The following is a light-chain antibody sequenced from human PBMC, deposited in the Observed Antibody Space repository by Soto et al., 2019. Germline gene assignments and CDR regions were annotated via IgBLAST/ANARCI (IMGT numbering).Light chain of an antibody. V-gene: IGKV1-5*01. Sequence: GDRVTISCRASQSISSWLAWYQQKPGKAPKFLIYDASNLESGVPSRFSGSGWGTDFTLTISSVQPEDVATYYCQKYNKAPWKFGQGTKVDIK. CDR1: QSISSW. CDR2: DAS. J-gene: IGKJ1*01. CDR3: QKYNKAPWK.